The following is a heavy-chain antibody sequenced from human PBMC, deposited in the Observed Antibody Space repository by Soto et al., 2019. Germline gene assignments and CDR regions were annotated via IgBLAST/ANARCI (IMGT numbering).Heavy chain of an antibody. CDR3: ARGIKYGDCSRWFDP. D-gene: IGHD2-21*02. Sequence: QVQLVQSGAEVTKPGASVKVSCKASGYTFTSYDINWVRQATGQGSEYLGWLNTNRGNTGYVKKFKGRVTMTRDTSRSTAYIELSSLRSEETAVYYCARGIKYGDCSRWFDPGGPGTLVTVSS. CDR2: LNTNRGNT. V-gene: IGHV1-8*01. CDR1: GYTFTSYD. J-gene: IGHJ5*02.